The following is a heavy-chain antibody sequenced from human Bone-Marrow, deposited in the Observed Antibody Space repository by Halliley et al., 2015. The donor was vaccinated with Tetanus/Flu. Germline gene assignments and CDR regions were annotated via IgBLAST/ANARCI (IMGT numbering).Heavy chain of an antibody. CDR2: IAVTSSYT. J-gene: IGHJ4*02. Sequence: WVSQIAVTSSYTNYADSVKGRFTISRDNAKNSVDLQMNNLRAEDTAVYYCARDRTAYGGPDFWGQGTLVTVSS. CDR3: ARDRTAYGGPDF. V-gene: IGHV3-11*05. D-gene: IGHD2-15*01.